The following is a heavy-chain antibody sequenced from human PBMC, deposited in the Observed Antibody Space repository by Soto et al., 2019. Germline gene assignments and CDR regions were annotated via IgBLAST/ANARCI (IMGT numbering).Heavy chain of an antibody. CDR3: AKLRDGGGSDY. CDR1: GFTFSNFG. CDR2: ISGSGAGT. Sequence: QLLESGGDLVQPGGSLRLSCAASGFTFSNFGMSWVRQAPGKGLEWISSISGSGAGTYYADSVKGRCTISRDNAKRTLYVQMSSLRVEDTAVYYCAKLRDGGGSDYWGQGNLVTVSS. J-gene: IGHJ4*02. V-gene: IGHV3-23*01. D-gene: IGHD3-22*01.